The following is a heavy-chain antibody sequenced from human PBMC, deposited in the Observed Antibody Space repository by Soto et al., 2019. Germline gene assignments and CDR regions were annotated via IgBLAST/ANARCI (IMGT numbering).Heavy chain of an antibody. CDR1: GYTFPGYY. CDR3: ARDQWKYSSSWYPDDAFDI. CDR2: INPNSGGT. V-gene: IGHV1-2*02. Sequence: GSSVKVSCKASGYTFPGYYMHWVRQAPGQGLEWMGWINPNSGGTNYAQKFPGRVPMTRDTSISTAYMELSRLISDDTAVYYCARDQWKYSSSWYPDDAFDIWGQGTMVTVSS. J-gene: IGHJ3*02. D-gene: IGHD6-13*01.